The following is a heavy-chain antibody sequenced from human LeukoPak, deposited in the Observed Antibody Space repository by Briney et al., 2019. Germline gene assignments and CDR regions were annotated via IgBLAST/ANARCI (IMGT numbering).Heavy chain of an antibody. Sequence: GRSLRLSCAASGFTFDDYAMHWVRQAPGKGLEWVSGISWNSGSIGYADSVKGRFTISRDNAKNSLYLQMNSLRAEDTALYYCAKDNHCGGDCYSRGYYYGMDVWGQGTTVTVSS. D-gene: IGHD2-21*02. CDR3: AKDNHCGGDCYSRGYYYGMDV. CDR1: GFTFDDYA. CDR2: ISWNSGSI. J-gene: IGHJ6*02. V-gene: IGHV3-9*01.